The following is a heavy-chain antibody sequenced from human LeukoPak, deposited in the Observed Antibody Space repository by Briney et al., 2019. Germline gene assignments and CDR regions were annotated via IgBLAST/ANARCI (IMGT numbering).Heavy chain of an antibody. D-gene: IGHD6-13*01. J-gene: IGHJ6*02. CDR2: INTGNGNT. CDR3: ARDGRFVAADFYYGMDV. Sequence: ASVKVSCKASGYTFTIIAIHWVRQAPGQRLEWMGWINTGNGNTKYSQKFQGGVTLTRDTSASTAYMELSSLRSEDTAVYYCARDGRFVAADFYYGMDVWGQGTTVTVSS. CDR1: GYTFTIIA. V-gene: IGHV1-3*04.